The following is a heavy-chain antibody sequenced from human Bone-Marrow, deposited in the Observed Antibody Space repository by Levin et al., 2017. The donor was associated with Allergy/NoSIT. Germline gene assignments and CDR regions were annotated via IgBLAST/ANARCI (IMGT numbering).Heavy chain of an antibody. Sequence: PGGSLRLSCAASGFTFSSYGMHWVRQAPGKGLQWVAVIWSDGSNKFYADSVKGRFTISRDNSKHTLYLQMNVLRAEDTAVYFCARDLYCTGDSCSGVLDYWGQGTLVTVSS. CDR2: IWSDGSNK. J-gene: IGHJ4*02. V-gene: IGHV3-33*01. CDR3: ARDLYCTGDSCSGVLDY. D-gene: IGHD2-15*01. CDR1: GFTFSSYG.